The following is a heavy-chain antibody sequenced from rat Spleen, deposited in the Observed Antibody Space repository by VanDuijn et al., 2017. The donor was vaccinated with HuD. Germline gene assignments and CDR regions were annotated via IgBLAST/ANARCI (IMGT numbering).Heavy chain of an antibody. Sequence: EVQLVESDGGLVQPGRSLKLSCAASGFTFSEYYMAWVRQAPTKGLEWVATISYDGGNTYYRDSVRGRFTISRDNAKSTLYLQMDSVRSEDTATYYCARRHYGYTDYFDYWGQGVMVTVSS. V-gene: IGHV5-7*01. J-gene: IGHJ2*01. CDR2: ISYDGGNT. CDR3: ARRHYGYTDYFDY. D-gene: IGHD1-9*01. CDR1: GFTFSEYY.